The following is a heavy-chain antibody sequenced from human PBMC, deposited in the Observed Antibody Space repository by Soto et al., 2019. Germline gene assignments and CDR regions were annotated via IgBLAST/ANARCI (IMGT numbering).Heavy chain of an antibody. D-gene: IGHD2-2*01. CDR2: ISAYNGNT. V-gene: IGHV1-18*04. CDR1: GYTFTSYG. Sequence: ASVKVSCKASGYTFTSYGISWVRQAPGQGLEWMGWISAYNGNTNYAQKLQGRVTMTTDTATSTAYMELRSLRSDDTAVYYCARDFTVVVPAAMVWFDPWGQGTLVTVSS. J-gene: IGHJ5*02. CDR3: ARDFTVVVPAAMVWFDP.